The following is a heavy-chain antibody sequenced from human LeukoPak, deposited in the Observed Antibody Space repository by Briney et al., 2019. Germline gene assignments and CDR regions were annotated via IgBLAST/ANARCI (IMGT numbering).Heavy chain of an antibody. CDR1: GFTFSSYW. CDR3: AREGIAVAGPLDY. Sequence: QTGGSLRLSRAASGFTFSSYWMHWVRQAPGKGLVWVSRINSDGSSTSYADSVKGRFTISRDNAKNTLYLQMNSLRAEDTAVYYCAREGIAVAGPLDYWGQGTLVTVSS. J-gene: IGHJ4*02. CDR2: INSDGSST. D-gene: IGHD6-19*01. V-gene: IGHV3-74*01.